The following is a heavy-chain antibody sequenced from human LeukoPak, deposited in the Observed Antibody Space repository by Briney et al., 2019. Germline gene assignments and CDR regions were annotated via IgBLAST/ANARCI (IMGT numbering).Heavy chain of an antibody. CDR2: ISGSSSTI. CDR3: ARGAGRGGYYFDY. V-gene: IGHV3-48*02. J-gene: IGHJ4*02. CDR1: GFTLSRYS. D-gene: IGHD6-13*01. Sequence: GRSLRLSCAASGFTLSRYSMDWVRQAPGKGLEWDSYISGSSSTIYYADSVKGRFTISRDNAKNSLYLQMNSLRDEETAVYHCARGAGRGGYYFDYWGQGTLVSVSS.